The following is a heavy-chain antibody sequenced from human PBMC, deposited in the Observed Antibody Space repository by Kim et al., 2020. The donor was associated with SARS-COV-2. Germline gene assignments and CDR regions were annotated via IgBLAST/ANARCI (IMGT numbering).Heavy chain of an antibody. Sequence: ASVKVSCKASGYTFTGYYMHWVRQAPGQGLDWMGWINLNMGGPNNAQKFQGRVTMTRATSISTAYMELSRLGSDDTAVYYCARDWGVVPAAMYYYYYGMDVWGQGTTVTVSS. CDR1: GYTFTGYY. V-gene: IGHV1-2*02. CDR2: INLNMGGP. CDR3: ARDWGVVPAAMYYYYYGMDV. D-gene: IGHD2-2*01. J-gene: IGHJ6*02.